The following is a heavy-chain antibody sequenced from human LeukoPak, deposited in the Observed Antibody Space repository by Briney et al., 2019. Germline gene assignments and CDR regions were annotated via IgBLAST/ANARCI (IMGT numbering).Heavy chain of an antibody. D-gene: IGHD3-16*01. J-gene: IGHJ4*02. CDR3: ARVRSGSYPYYFDY. Sequence: PLETLSLTCTVSGGSISSYYWSWIRQPPGKGLEWIGYIYYSGSTNYNPSLKSRVTISVDTSKNQFSLKLSSVTAADTAVYYCARVRSGSYPYYFDYWGQGTLVTVSS. CDR1: GGSISSYY. CDR2: IYYSGST. V-gene: IGHV4-59*01.